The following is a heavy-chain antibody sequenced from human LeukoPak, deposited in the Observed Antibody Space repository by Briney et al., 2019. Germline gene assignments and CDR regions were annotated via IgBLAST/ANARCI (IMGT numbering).Heavy chain of an antibody. CDR2: IYYSGST. V-gene: IGHV4-59*01. Sequence: SETLSLTCTVSGGSISSYYWSWIRQPPGKGLEWIGYIYYSGSTNYNPSLKSRVTISVDTSKNQFSLKLSSVTAADTAVYYCARGYYDYVWGSYRSNYFDYWGQGTLVTVSS. CDR3: ARGYYDYVWGSYRSNYFDY. D-gene: IGHD3-16*02. J-gene: IGHJ4*02. CDR1: GGSISSYY.